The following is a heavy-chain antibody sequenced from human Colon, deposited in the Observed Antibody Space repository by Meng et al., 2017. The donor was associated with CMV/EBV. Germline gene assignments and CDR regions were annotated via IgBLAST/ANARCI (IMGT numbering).Heavy chain of an antibody. D-gene: IGHD3-22*01. CDR2: IWYDGSKK. Sequence: SGVTFSSYGFHWVRQAPGKGLEWVAVIWYDGSKKYYADSVKGRSTISRDNSNTVYLQMNTLRAEDTAVYYCARDRGHYDSGTSYFDYWGQGTLVTVSS. J-gene: IGHJ4*02. V-gene: IGHV3-33*01. CDR1: GVTFSSYG. CDR3: ARDRGHYDSGTSYFDY.